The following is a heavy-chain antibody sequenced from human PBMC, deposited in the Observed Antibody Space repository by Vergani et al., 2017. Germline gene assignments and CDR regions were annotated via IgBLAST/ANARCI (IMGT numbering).Heavy chain of an antibody. Sequence: QVQLVQSGAEVKKPGASVKVSRKASGYTFTSYDINWVRQATGQGLEWMGWMNPNSGNTGYAQKFQGRVTMTRNTSISTAYMELSSMRSEDTAVYYCARAWVVPAALYYYYYMDVWGKGTTVTVSS. CDR2: MNPNSGNT. V-gene: IGHV1-8*01. D-gene: IGHD2-2*01. J-gene: IGHJ6*03. CDR3: ARAWVVPAALYYYYYMDV. CDR1: GYTFTSYD.